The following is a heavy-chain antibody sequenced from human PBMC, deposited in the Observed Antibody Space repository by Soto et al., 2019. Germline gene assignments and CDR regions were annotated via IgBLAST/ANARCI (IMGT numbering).Heavy chain of an antibody. V-gene: IGHV1-69*13. CDR3: ARVITYYDFWSGYPGSYYYYGMDV. CDR1: GGTFSSYA. J-gene: IGHJ6*02. Sequence: ASVKVSCKASGGTFSSYAISWVRQAPGQGLEWMGGIIPIFGTANYAQKFQGRVTITADESTSTAYMELSSLRSEDTAVYYCARVITYYDFWSGYPGSYYYYGMDVWGQGTTVTVSS. CDR2: IIPIFGTA. D-gene: IGHD3-3*01.